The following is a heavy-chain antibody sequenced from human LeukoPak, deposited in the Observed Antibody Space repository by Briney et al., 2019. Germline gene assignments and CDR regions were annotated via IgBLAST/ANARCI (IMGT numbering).Heavy chain of an antibody. Sequence: SETLSLTCTVSGGSFSIYYWSWIRQPAGKGLEWIGRIYTSGNTNYNPSLKSRVTMSVDTSKNQFSLRLSSVTAADTAVYYCARVNRSSWKIDYWGQGTLVTVSS. D-gene: IGHD6-13*01. CDR1: GGSFSIYY. CDR3: ARVNRSSWKIDY. CDR2: IYTSGNT. J-gene: IGHJ4*02. V-gene: IGHV4-4*07.